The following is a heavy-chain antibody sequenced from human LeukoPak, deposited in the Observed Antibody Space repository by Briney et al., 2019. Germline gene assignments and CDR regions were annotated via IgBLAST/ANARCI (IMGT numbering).Heavy chain of an antibody. D-gene: IGHD2-2*03. CDR2: IYGGVNT. CDR3: AKSPKVGFLFDY. Sequence: GGSLRLSCTPSLFTVRSNYMSAVCQGPGKGVERVSVIYGGVNTVYADSVKGRFTISRDNYKNTLYLQMNSLRAEDTAVYYCAKSPKVGFLFDYWGKGTLVTVSS. J-gene: IGHJ4*02. V-gene: IGHV3-66*01. CDR1: LFTVRSNY.